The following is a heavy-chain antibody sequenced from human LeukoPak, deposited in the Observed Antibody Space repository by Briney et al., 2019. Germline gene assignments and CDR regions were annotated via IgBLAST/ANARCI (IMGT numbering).Heavy chain of an antibody. J-gene: IGHJ4*02. CDR3: AKRGCDPNGCPYYFDY. CDR2: ITISGRTP. CDR1: GFTFSNYA. D-gene: IGHD2-8*01. V-gene: IGHV3-23*01. Sequence: QPGGSLRLSCVASGFTFSNYAMSWVRQAPGKGLEWVSGITISGRTPSYADSVKGRFTISRDHFKHTLYLQMNSLRAEDTAVYYCAKRGCDPNGCPYYFDYWGQGTLVTVSS.